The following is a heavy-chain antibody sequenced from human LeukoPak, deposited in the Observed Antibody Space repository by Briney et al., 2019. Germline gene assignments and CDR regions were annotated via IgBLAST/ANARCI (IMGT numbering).Heavy chain of an antibody. J-gene: IGHJ4*02. CDR3: ARSNTRPLLGY. CDR2: THYSEST. V-gene: IGHV4-59*01. CDR1: GGSISSYY. Sequence: KPSETLSLTCTVSGGSISSYYWSWIRQPPGRGLEWIGYTHYSESTNYNPSLKSRVTISVDTSKNQFSLKPSFVTAADTAVYYCARSNTRPLLGYRGQGTLVTVSS. D-gene: IGHD2-15*01.